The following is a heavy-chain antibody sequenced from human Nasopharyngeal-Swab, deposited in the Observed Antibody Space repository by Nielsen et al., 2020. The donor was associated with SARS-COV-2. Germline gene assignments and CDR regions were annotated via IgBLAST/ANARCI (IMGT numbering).Heavy chain of an antibody. D-gene: IGHD6-13*01. J-gene: IGHJ3*02. CDR1: GYTFTGYY. V-gene: IGHV1-2*06. CDR2: INPNSGGT. CDR3: ARDWEQQHDAFDI. Sequence: ASVKVSCKASGYTFTGYYMHWVRQAPGQGLEWMGRINPNSGGTNYAQKFQGRVTMTRDTSISTAYMELSRLRSDDAAVYYCARDWEQQHDAFDIWGQGTTVTVSS.